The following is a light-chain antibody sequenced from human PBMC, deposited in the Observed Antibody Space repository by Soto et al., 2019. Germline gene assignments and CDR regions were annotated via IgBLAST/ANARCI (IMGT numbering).Light chain of an antibody. CDR3: CSYAGSTTRVL. V-gene: IGLV2-14*01. Sequence: QSALTQPASVSGSPGQSITISCTGTSSDVDTYKYVSWYQQHPGKAPKLMIYEVSHRPSGVSDRFSGSKSGNTASLTISGLQAEDEADYYGCSYAGSTTRVLFGGGTKLTVL. CDR2: EVS. CDR1: SSDVDTYKY. J-gene: IGLJ2*01.